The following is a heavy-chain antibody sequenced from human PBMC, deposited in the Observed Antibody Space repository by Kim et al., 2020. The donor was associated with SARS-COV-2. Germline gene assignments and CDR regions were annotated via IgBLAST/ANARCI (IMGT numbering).Heavy chain of an antibody. V-gene: IGHV4-34*01. CDR2: INHSGST. CDR1: GGSFSGYY. Sequence: SETLSLTCAVYGGSFSGYYWSWIRQPPGKGLEWIGEINHSGSTNYNPSLKSRVTISVDTSKNQFSRKLSSVTPADTAVYYCARGSWYYGSGSYYYYGMDVWGQGTTVTVSS. CDR3: ARGSWYYGSGSYYYYGMDV. J-gene: IGHJ6*02. D-gene: IGHD3-10*01.